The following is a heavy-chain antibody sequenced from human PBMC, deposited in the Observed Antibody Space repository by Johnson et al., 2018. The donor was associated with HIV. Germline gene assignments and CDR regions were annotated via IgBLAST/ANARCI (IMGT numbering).Heavy chain of an antibody. CDR2: IKSKTDGGTT. J-gene: IGHJ3*02. V-gene: IGHV3-15*01. CDR1: GFTFPNAW. Sequence: VQLVESGGGLVKPGGSLRLSCAASGFTFPNAWMHWVRQAPGEGLAWVGRIKSKTDGGTTDYAAPVKGRFTISRDDSKNTLYLQMNILKTEDTAVYYCTTGELWNGYYLHDAFDIWGQGTMVTVSS. CDR3: TTGELWNGYYLHDAFDI. D-gene: IGHD3-3*01.